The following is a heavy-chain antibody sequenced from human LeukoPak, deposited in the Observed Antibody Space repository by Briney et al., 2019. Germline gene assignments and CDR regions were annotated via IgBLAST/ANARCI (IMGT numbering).Heavy chain of an antibody. D-gene: IGHD3-22*01. CDR3: AKDDGGYYYDSSGLGAFDI. CDR2: ISYDGSNK. CDR1: GFTFSSYA. V-gene: IGHV3-30*04. J-gene: IGHJ3*02. Sequence: GRSLRLSCAASGFTFSSYAMHWVRQAPGKGLEWVAVISYDGSNKYYADSVKGRFTISRDNSKNTLYLQMNSLRAEDTAVYYCAKDDGGYYYDSSGLGAFDIWGQGTMVTVSS.